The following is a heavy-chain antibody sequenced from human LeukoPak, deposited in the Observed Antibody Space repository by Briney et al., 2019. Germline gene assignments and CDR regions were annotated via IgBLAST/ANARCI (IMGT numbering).Heavy chain of an antibody. CDR1: GFTFSSYE. D-gene: IGHD6-13*01. CDR3: ARVLAAATGSDDAFDI. CDR2: ISSSGSTI. V-gene: IGHV3-48*03. J-gene: IGHJ3*02. Sequence: GGSLRLSCAASGFTFSSYEMNWVRQAPGKGLEWVSYISSSGSTIYYADSVKGRFTISRDNAKNSLYLQMNSLRAEDTAVYYCARVLAAATGSDDAFDIWGQGTMVTVSS.